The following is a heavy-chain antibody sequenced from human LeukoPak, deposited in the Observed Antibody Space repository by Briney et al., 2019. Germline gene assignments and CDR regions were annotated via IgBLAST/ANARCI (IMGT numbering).Heavy chain of an antibody. CDR1: GGSISSSSYY. Sequence: SETLSLTCTVSGGSISSSSYYWGWIRQPPGKGLEWIGSIYYSGSTYYNPSLKSRVTISVDTSKNQFSLELSSVTAADTAVYYCATTHPYFDWFDPWGQGTLVTVSS. D-gene: IGHD3-9*01. J-gene: IGHJ5*02. CDR2: IYYSGST. CDR3: ATTHPYFDWFDP. V-gene: IGHV4-39*07.